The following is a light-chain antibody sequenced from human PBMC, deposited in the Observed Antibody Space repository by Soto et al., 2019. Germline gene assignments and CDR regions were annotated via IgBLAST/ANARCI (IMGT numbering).Light chain of an antibody. V-gene: IGLV2-14*01. CDR3: GSYTSSNPLL. CDR2: DVS. J-gene: IGLJ2*01. CDR1: SSDVGGYNY. Sequence: QSALTQPASVSGSPGQSITISCTGTSSDVGGYNYVSWYQQHPGKAPKLMIYDVSNRPSGVSNRFSGSKSGNTASLTISGLPADDEADYYCGSYTSSNPLLFGGGTKLTVL.